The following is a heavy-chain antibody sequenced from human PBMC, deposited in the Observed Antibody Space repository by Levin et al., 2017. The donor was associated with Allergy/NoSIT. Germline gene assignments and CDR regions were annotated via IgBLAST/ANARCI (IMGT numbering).Heavy chain of an antibody. CDR1: GFTFSAYS. CDR2: ISSSGDYI. J-gene: IGHJ4*02. Sequence: ASVKVSCAASGFTFSAYSMNWVRQAPGKGLEWVSSISSSGDYIYYADSVKGRFTISRDNAKNLLSLQMNSLRAEDTAVYYCARALLRISVGLSDWGQGALVTVSS. CDR3: ARALLRISVGLSD. V-gene: IGHV3-21*01. D-gene: IGHD6-19*01.